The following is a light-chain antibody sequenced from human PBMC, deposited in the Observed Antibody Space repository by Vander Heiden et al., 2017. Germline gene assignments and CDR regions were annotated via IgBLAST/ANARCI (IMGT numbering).Light chain of an antibody. J-gene: IGKJ4*01. CDR3: QQRSNWPPVLT. CDR1: QIVSSY. Sequence: SVLPQSPATLSLSPGERASFACMASQIVSSYLAWYKQKPGQAPRHLIYDASNRATGIPARFSGSGSGTDFTLISSSLEPEDFAVYYCQQRSNWPPVLTFGGGTKVEIK. CDR2: DAS. V-gene: IGKV3-11*01.